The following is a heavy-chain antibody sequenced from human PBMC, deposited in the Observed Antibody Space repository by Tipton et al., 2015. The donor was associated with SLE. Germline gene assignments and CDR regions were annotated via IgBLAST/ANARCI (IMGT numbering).Heavy chain of an antibody. CDR2: ISSGGTT. J-gene: IGHJ4*02. V-gene: IGHV3-NL1*01. CDR1: GFTFSNYA. D-gene: IGHD5-24*01. Sequence: SLRLSCAASGFTFSNYAMHWVRQAPGKGLEWVSVISSGGTTYYAGSVKGRLTISRDNSKNTLYLQMNSLRAEDTAVYFCVRDGGNGYNDIDYWGQGTLVTVSS. CDR3: VRDGGNGYNDIDY.